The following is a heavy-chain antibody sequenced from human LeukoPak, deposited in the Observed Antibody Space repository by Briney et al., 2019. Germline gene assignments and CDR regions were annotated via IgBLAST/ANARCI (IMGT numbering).Heavy chain of an antibody. Sequence: SVKVSCKASGYTFTSYGIRWVRQAPGQGLEWFGGIIPIFGTANYAQKFQGRVTITADESTSTAYMELSSLRSDDTAVYYCARDAAIYDSNGYYYLWWGQGTLVTVSS. CDR2: IIPIFGTA. V-gene: IGHV1-69*13. D-gene: IGHD3-22*01. CDR3: ARDAAIYDSNGYYYLW. J-gene: IGHJ4*02. CDR1: GYTFTSYG.